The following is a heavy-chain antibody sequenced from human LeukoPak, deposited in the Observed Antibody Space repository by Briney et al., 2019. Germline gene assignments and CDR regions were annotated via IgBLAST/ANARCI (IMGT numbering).Heavy chain of an antibody. CDR3: ARFPEDTSYSSGWYPWFDP. V-gene: IGHV4-39*07. CDR1: GDSFTSVTDY. J-gene: IGHJ5*02. CDR2: GDYSGGT. D-gene: IGHD6-19*01. Sequence: SETLSLTCTVSGDSFTSVTDYWAWIRQPPGKGLEWIASGDYSGGTYYNPSLESRVAISADMSKNQISLKLSSVTAADTAVYYCARFPEDTSYSSGWYPWFDPWGQGTLVTVSS.